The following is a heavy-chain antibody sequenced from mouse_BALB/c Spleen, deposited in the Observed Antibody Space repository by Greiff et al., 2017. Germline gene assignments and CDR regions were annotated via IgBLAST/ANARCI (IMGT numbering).Heavy chain of an antibody. V-gene: IGHV5-6-5*01. CDR1: GFTFSSYA. D-gene: IGHD1-1*01. CDR2: ISSGGST. J-gene: IGHJ2*01. CDR3: ARGNKNYGRGYYFDY. Sequence: EVNVVESGGGLVKPGGSLKLSCAASGFTFSSYAMSWVRQTPEKRLEWVASISSGGSTYYPDSVKGRFTISRDNARNILYLQMSSLRSEDTAMYYCARGNKNYGRGYYFDYWGQGTTLTVSS.